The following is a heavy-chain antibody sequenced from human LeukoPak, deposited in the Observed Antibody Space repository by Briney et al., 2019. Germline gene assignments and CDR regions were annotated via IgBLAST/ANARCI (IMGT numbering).Heavy chain of an antibody. J-gene: IGHJ4*02. V-gene: IGHV3-74*01. D-gene: IGHD3-22*01. CDR1: GFTFTSSW. CDR3: ARAMISESDY. Sequence: GGSLTLFYAASGFTFTSSWMHWVRQSPGKGLAWVSRINPDGSTTTYAASVEGRFTISRDNAKSTLYLQMDSRRAEDTAVYYCARAMISESDYWGQGTLVTVSS. CDR2: INPDGSTT.